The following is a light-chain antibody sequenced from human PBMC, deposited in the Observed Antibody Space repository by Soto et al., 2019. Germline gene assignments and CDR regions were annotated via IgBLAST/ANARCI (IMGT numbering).Light chain of an antibody. V-gene: IGKV3-20*01. Sequence: EIVLTQSPGTLSLSPGERATLSCRASQSVSSNLAWYQQKPGQAPSLLIYGASSRATGIPDRFSGSGSGTDFTLTISRLEPEDFAVYYCQQYGSSPWTFGQGTKVDIK. CDR2: GAS. CDR3: QQYGSSPWT. J-gene: IGKJ1*01. CDR1: QSVSSN.